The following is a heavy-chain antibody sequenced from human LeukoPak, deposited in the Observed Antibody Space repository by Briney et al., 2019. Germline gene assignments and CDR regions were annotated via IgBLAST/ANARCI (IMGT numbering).Heavy chain of an antibody. V-gene: IGHV4-61*02. CDR3: ASNGAGGSYSYYFDN. Sequence: SETLSLTCNVTGGSISSGSYYWSWIRQHAGKGLEWIGRIYSSGSTNYNSSLNSRVTISLDTSKNQFSLKLSSVTASDTAVYYCASNGAGGSYSYYFDNWGQGTLVTVSS. D-gene: IGHD1-26*01. CDR1: GGSISSGSYY. CDR2: IYSSGST. J-gene: IGHJ4*02.